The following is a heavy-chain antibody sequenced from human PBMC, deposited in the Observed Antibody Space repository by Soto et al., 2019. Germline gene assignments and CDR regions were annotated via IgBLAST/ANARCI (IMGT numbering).Heavy chain of an antibody. Sequence: PSETLSLTCTVSGGSISGYYWIWIRQPPGKGLEWIGYMYNTGSTVYNPSFKSRVTISVDTSKNQFSLKLNSVTAADTAVYYCATLPPRIVVVKTELPTWGQGILVTVSS. CDR1: GGSISGYY. D-gene: IGHD2-15*01. J-gene: IGHJ5*02. CDR3: ATLPPRIVVVKTELPT. V-gene: IGHV4-59*01. CDR2: MYNTGST.